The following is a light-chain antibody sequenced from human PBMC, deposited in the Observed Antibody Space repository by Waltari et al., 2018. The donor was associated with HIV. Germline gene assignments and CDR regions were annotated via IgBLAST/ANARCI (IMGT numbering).Light chain of an antibody. CDR3: SPYAGSNNLV. Sequence: QSALTQPPSASGSPGQSVTISCTGTSSDVGGYNYVSWYQQHPGKAPKLMIYEVSKRPSGVPDCFSGSKSGNPASLAVSGLQAGDEADYYCSPYAGSNNLVFGGGTKLTVL. J-gene: IGLJ2*01. V-gene: IGLV2-8*01. CDR2: EVS. CDR1: SSDVGGYNY.